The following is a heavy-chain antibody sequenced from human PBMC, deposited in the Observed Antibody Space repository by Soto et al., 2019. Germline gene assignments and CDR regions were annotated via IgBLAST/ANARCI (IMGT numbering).Heavy chain of an antibody. CDR2: INHSGIP. Sequence: SETLSLTCAVYGGSFSGYYWSWIRQPPGKGLEWLGEINHSGIPDYNPSLKRRITISIDTSKKQFSLKLNSVTAADTAVYYCAIGPRMWLAGGGYWGQGTLVTVSS. CDR3: AIGPRMWLAGGGY. J-gene: IGHJ4*02. D-gene: IGHD6-19*01. V-gene: IGHV4-34*01. CDR1: GGSFSGYY.